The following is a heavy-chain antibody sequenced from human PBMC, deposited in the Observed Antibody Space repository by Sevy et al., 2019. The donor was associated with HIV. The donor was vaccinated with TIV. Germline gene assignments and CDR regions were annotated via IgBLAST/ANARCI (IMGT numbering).Heavy chain of an antibody. D-gene: IGHD3-22*01. CDR3: ATTKDFYDSRCYPFDY. V-gene: IGHV1-24*01. J-gene: IGHJ4*02. CDR1: GYTLTELS. CDR2: FDPEDGET. Sequence: ASVKVSCKVSGYTLTELSMHWVRQAPGKGLEWMGSFDPEDGETIYQQKFQGRVTLTEDTSTDTAYMERSSLRSEDTAVYYCATTKDFYDSRCYPFDYWGQGTLVTVSS.